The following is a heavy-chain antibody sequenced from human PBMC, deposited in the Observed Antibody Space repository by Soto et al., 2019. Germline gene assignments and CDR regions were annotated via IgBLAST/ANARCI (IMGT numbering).Heavy chain of an antibody. J-gene: IGHJ6*03. D-gene: IGHD3-16*01. V-gene: IGHV4-4*02. CDR3: AREGGDYGYMDV. CDR2: IFHSGST. Sequence: QVQLQESGPGLVKPSGTLSLTCAVSSGSISSSNWWSWVRQPPGKGLEWIGEIFHSGSTNYNPSLKSRITLSVDKSKNQFSLELSSVTAADRAVYYCAREGGDYGYMDVWGKGITVTVSS. CDR1: SGSISSSNW.